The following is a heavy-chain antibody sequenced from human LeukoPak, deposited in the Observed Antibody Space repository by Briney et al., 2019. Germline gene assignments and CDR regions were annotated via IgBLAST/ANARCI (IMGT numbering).Heavy chain of an antibody. Sequence: GGSLRLSCAASGFTFSSYAMHWVRQAPGKGLEYVSAISSNGGSTYYANSVKGRFTISRDNSKNALYLQMGSLRAEDMAVYYCASGLAFDYWGQGTLVTVSS. CDR2: ISSNGGST. CDR3: ASGLAFDY. D-gene: IGHD3/OR15-3a*01. V-gene: IGHV3-64*01. CDR1: GFTFSSYA. J-gene: IGHJ4*02.